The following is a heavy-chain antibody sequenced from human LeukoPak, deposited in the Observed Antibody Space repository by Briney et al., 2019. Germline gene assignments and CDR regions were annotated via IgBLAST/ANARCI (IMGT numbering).Heavy chain of an antibody. Sequence: ASVKVSCKASGYTFTSYDINWVRQATGQGLEWMGWMNPNSGNTGYAQKFQGRVTMTRNTSISTAYMELSSLRSEDTAVYYCARAVAAAAPPDYWGLGTLVTVPS. V-gene: IGHV1-8*01. CDR1: GYTFTSYD. J-gene: IGHJ4*02. D-gene: IGHD6-13*01. CDR3: ARAVAAAAPPDY. CDR2: MNPNSGNT.